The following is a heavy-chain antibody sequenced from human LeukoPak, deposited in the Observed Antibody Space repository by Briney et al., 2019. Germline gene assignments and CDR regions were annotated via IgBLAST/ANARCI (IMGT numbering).Heavy chain of an antibody. Sequence: GGSLRLSCAASGFTFSTYWMSWVRQAPGKGLEWVANINLDGSENYYMDSVKGRFTISRDNSKNTLYLQMNSLRAEDTAVYYCASATTVTTYAFDIWGQGTMVTVSS. V-gene: IGHV3-7*03. J-gene: IGHJ3*02. CDR1: GFTFSTYW. D-gene: IGHD4-17*01. CDR2: INLDGSEN. CDR3: ASATTVTTYAFDI.